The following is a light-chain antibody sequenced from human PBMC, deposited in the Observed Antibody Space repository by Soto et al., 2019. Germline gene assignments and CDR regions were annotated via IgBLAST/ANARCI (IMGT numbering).Light chain of an antibody. CDR2: GVS. CDR3: QQRHMWPIT. CDR1: QSVTSY. V-gene: IGKV3D-20*02. Sequence: EIVLTQSPGTLSLSPGERATLFCRASQSVTSYLAWYQQKPGQAPRLLIYGVSTRATGIPDRFSGSGSGTDFTLTISRLEPEDSAVYYCQQRHMWPITFGQGTRLEIK. J-gene: IGKJ5*01.